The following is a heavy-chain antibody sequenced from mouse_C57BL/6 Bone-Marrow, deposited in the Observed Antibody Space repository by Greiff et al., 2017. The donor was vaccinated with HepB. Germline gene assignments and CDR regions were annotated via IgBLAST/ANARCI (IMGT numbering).Heavy chain of an antibody. CDR1: GYSFTDYN. CDR3: ASSITTVVAEDWYFDV. CDR2: INPNYGTT. J-gene: IGHJ1*03. D-gene: IGHD1-1*01. Sequence: VQLKQSGPELVKPGASVKISCKASGYSFTDYNMNWVKQSNGKSLEWIGVINPNYGTTSYNQKFKGKATLTVDQSSSTAYMQLNSLTSEDSAVYYCASSITTVVAEDWYFDVWGTGTTVTVSS. V-gene: IGHV1-39*01.